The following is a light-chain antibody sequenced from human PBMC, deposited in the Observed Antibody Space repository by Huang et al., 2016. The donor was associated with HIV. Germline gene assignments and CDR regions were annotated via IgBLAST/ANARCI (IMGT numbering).Light chain of an antibody. J-gene: IGKJ4*01. CDR1: QSISNY. CDR3: QQSYSTH. V-gene: IGKV1-39*01. CDR2: AAS. Sequence: DIQMTQSPSSLSASVGDGVTITCRASQSISNYLNWYQQKPGKAPKLLIYAASSLQSGVPSRFSGSGSGTDFTLTISSLQPEDFATYYCQQSYSTHFGGGTKVEIK.